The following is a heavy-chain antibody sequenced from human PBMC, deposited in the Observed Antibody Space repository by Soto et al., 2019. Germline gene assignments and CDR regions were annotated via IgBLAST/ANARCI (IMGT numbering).Heavy chain of an antibody. Sequence: SEPLSLTRTLSGASITITTYFWAWIRQAPGKRLEWVCSIYYSGRTHYNPTLNSRVTISVDRSKNQFSLQMTSVTAADTAVYYCAKNLPRTGRFDYWGQGTLVTVSS. CDR3: AKNLPRTGRFDY. CDR2: IYYSGRT. CDR1: GASITITTYF. V-gene: IGHV4-39*01. J-gene: IGHJ4*02.